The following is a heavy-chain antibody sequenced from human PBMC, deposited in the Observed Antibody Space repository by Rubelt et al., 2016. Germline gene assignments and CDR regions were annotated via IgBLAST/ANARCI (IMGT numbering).Heavy chain of an antibody. Sequence: VQLQESGPGLVKPSETLSLTCTVSGASMNSHYWNWIRQPAGKGLEWIGRIHTSGSTNYNPSFKSRVTMSVDTSKSQFSLKLSSVTAADTAVYYCARHQRDSSSSPLPYWGQGTLVTVSS. CDR2: IHTSGST. CDR1: GASMNSHY. V-gene: IGHV4-4*07. J-gene: IGHJ4*02. D-gene: IGHD6-6*01. CDR3: ARHQRDSSSSPLPY.